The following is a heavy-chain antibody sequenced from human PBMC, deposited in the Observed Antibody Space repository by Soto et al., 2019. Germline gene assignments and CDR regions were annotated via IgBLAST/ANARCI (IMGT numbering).Heavy chain of an antibody. CDR3: ARGGYYDSSGSRNYHYYGMDV. D-gene: IGHD3-22*01. V-gene: IGHV1-18*01. J-gene: IGHJ6*02. Sequence: ASVKVSCKASGYTFNSYGISWVRQAPGQGLEWLGWISPYNDDTKYAQRLQGRVTMSTDTSSRTAYIHLRSLRSDDTAVYFFARGGYYDSSGSRNYHYYGMDVWGQGTTVTVSS. CDR1: GYTFNSYG. CDR2: ISPYNDDT.